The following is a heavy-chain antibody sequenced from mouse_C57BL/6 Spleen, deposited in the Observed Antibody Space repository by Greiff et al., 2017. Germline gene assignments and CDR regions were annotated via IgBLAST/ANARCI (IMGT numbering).Heavy chain of an antibody. J-gene: IGHJ2*01. CDR1: GYTFTSYW. CDR3: ARWWSGYYFDY. D-gene: IGHD1-1*02. Sequence: QVQLQQPGAELVMPGASVKLSCKASGYTFTSYWMHWVKQRPGQGLEWIGEIDPSDSYTNYNQKFKGKSTLTVDKSSSTAYMQLSSLTSEDSAVYYCARWWSGYYFDYWGQGTTLTVSS. V-gene: IGHV1-69*01. CDR2: IDPSDSYT.